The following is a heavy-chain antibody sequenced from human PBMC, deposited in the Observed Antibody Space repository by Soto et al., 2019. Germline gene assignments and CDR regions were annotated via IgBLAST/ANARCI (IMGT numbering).Heavy chain of an antibody. D-gene: IGHD3-16*01. CDR3: AKPDQSYDLWDYFDY. J-gene: IGHJ4*02. Sequence: QVQLVESGGGVVQPGRSLRLSCAASGFTFSSYGMHWVRQAPGKGLEWVAVISYDGSNKYYADSVKGRFTISRDNSKNTLYLQMNSLRAEDTAVYYCAKPDQSYDLWDYFDYWGQGTLVTVSS. CDR1: GFTFSSYG. V-gene: IGHV3-30*18. CDR2: ISYDGSNK.